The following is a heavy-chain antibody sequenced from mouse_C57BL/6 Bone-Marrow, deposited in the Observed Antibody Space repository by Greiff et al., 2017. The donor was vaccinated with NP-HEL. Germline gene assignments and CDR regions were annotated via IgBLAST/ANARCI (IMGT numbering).Heavy chain of an antibody. J-gene: IGHJ1*03. D-gene: IGHD2-2*01. CDR3: ARGRRVLWLRREGYFDV. Sequence: QVQLQQSGPELVKPGASVKISCKASGYTFTDYYINWVKQRPGQGLEWIGWIFPGSGSTYYNEKFKGKATLTVDKSSSAAYMLLSSLTSEDSAVYFCARGRRVLWLRREGYFDVWGTGTTVTVSS. V-gene: IGHV1-75*01. CDR1: GYTFTDYY. CDR2: IFPGSGST.